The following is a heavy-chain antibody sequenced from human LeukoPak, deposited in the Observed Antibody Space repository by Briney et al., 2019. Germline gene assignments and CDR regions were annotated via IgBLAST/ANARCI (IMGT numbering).Heavy chain of an antibody. J-gene: IGHJ1*01. CDR3: ARDGVLNFHCSGGSCYPEYFQH. Sequence: SETLSLTCTVSGGSISNYWWSWIRQPPGKGLEWLGYIFSSGSSNYNPSVKSRVTISVDTSKSQFSLKMSSVTAADTAVYYCARDGVLNFHCSGGSCYPEYFQHWGQGTLVTVSS. CDR1: GGSISNYW. D-gene: IGHD2-15*01. V-gene: IGHV4-59*01. CDR2: IFSSGSS.